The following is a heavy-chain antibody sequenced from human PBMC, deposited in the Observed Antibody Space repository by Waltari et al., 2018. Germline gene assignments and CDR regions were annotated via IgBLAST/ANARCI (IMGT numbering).Heavy chain of an antibody. D-gene: IGHD6-19*01. CDR3: ARGHSTGWYLTN. CDR1: CDSIDSDY. Sequence: QVQLLESGPGLVRPSQPLSVTCTVSCDSIDSDYWSWVRQAPGKVLEWIGYIYYRGTTNYNHSLRGRISISIDTSKMQCSLTVNYVTDADTCVYYCARGHSTGWYLTNWGRGTLVTVSS. CDR2: IYYRGTT. V-gene: IGHV4-59*01. J-gene: IGHJ4*02.